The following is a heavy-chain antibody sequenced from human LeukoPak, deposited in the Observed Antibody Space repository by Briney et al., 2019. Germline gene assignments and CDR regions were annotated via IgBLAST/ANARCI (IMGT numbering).Heavy chain of an antibody. CDR1: GGSVNTVSYY. CDR2: IYYTGST. Sequence: SETLSLTCTVSGGSVNTVSYYWSWIRQPPGTGLEWIGYIYYTGSTNSNPSLKSRVTISLDTSKNQFSLKLNSVTAADTVLYYCARLYCTRTSCHLDFWGQGTLVTVSS. V-gene: IGHV4-61*01. D-gene: IGHD2-2*01. J-gene: IGHJ4*02. CDR3: ARLYCTRTSCHLDF.